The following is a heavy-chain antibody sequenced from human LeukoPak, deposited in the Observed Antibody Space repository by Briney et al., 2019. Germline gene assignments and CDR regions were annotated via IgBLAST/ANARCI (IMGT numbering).Heavy chain of an antibody. CDR1: GYTFTSYG. CDR3: ARERPVYCGGDCYGDIDY. CDR2: ISAYNGNT. Sequence: ASVKVSCKASGYTFTSYGISWVRQAPGQGLEWMGWISAYNGNTNYAQKLQGRVTMTTDTSTSTAYMELRSLRSDDTAVYYCARERPVYCGGDCYGDIDYWGQGTLVTVSS. D-gene: IGHD2-21*02. J-gene: IGHJ4*02. V-gene: IGHV1-18*01.